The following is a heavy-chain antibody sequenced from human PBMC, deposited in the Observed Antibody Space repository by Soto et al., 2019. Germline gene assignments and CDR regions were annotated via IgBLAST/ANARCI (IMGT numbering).Heavy chain of an antibody. CDR3: AKGEGELPDY. CDR1: GFTFSSYG. D-gene: IGHD1-26*01. V-gene: IGHV3-30*18. J-gene: IGHJ4*02. CDR2: ISYDGSNK. Sequence: GGSLRLSCAASGFTFSSYGMHWVRQAPGKGLEWVAVISYDGSNKYYADSVKGRFTISRDNSKNTLYLQMNSLRAEDTAVYYCAKGEGELPDYWGQGTLVTVSS.